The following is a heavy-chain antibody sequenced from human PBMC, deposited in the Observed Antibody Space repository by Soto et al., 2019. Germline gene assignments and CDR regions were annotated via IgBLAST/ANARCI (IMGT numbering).Heavy chain of an antibody. CDR2: ITGSGSDT. J-gene: IGHJ6*02. CDR1: GFTFSSYA. Sequence: PGGSLRLSCAASGFTFSSYAMSWVRQAPGKGLEWVSGITGSGSDTFYADSVKGRITISRDNSKNTLYLQMNSLRAEDTAVYYCATRLLTGSLGMDVWGQGTTVTVSS. D-gene: IGHD2-8*01. CDR3: ATRLLTGSLGMDV. V-gene: IGHV3-23*01.